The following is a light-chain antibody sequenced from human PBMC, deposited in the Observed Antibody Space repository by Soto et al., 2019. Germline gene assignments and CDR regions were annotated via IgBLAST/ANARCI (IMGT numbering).Light chain of an antibody. J-gene: IGKJ2*01. CDR2: GAS. V-gene: IGKV3-20*01. CDR3: QQYGSSHT. Sequence: ETVLTQSPGTLSLSPGERATLSCRASQSVSSGYLAWYQQKPGQAPRLLIYGASSRATGIPDRFSGSGSGTDFTLIISRLEPEDFAVYYCQQYGSSHTFGQGTKLEIK. CDR1: QSVSSGY.